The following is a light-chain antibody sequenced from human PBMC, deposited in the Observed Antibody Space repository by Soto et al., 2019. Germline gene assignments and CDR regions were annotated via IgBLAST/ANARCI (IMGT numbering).Light chain of an antibody. CDR1: DSNIGSRP. CDR2: ANN. V-gene: IGLV1-44*01. J-gene: IGLJ3*02. CDR3: SAWDVSLNGRV. Sequence: QSVLTRPPSASGTPGQRVTISCSGSDSNIGSRPVNWYQQLPGTAPKLLIQANNQRPSGVPDRFSGSKSGTSASLVISGLQSEDEADYYCSAWDVSLNGRVFGGGTKLTVL.